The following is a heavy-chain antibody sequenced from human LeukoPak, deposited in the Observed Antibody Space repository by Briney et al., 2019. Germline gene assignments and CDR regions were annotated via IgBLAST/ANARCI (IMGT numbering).Heavy chain of an antibody. CDR1: GFTFSSYA. V-gene: IGHV3-23*01. J-gene: IGHJ4*02. D-gene: IGHD2-15*01. CDR2: ISGSGGST. CDR3: ARAPVPSCSGVYCYPLDY. Sequence: GGSLRLSCAASGFTFSSYAMSWVRQAPGKGLEWVSAISGSGGSTYYADSVKGRFTISRDNSKNTLYLRMNSLRAEDTAVYYCARAPVPSCSGVYCYPLDYWGQGNLITVSS.